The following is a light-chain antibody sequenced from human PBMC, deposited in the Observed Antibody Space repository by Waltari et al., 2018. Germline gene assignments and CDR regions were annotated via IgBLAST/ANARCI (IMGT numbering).Light chain of an antibody. CDR3: QQYNNWPKT. CDR1: QSVSSN. Sequence: EIVMTQSPATLSVSPGERATLSCRASQSVSSNLAWYQQKPGQAPRLLIYGASTRATGIPARFSGSGSGTEFTLTLRSLQSEDFVVYYCQQYNNWPKTFGQGTKVEIK. J-gene: IGKJ1*01. V-gene: IGKV3-15*01. CDR2: GAS.